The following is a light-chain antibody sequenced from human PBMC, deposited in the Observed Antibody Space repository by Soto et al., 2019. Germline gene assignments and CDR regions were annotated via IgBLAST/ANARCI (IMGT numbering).Light chain of an antibody. V-gene: IGKV1-5*01. J-gene: IGKJ1*01. CDR1: QSISSW. Sequence: QMTQSPATVSASVGDRVTITCRASQSISSWLAWYQQKPGKAPKLLIYDASSLESGVPSRFSGSGSGTEFTLTISSLQPDDFATYYCQQYNSYLWTFGQGTKVDIK. CDR2: DAS. CDR3: QQYNSYLWT.